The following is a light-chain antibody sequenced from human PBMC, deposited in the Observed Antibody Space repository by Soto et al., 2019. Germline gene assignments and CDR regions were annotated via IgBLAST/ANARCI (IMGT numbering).Light chain of an antibody. CDR2: GAS. CDR1: QDISNY. CDR3: QQYDNLPLT. J-gene: IGKJ4*01. Sequence: DIQMTQSPSSLSASVGDRVTITCQASQDISNYLNWYQQKPGKAPKLLIYGASNLETGVPSRFSGSGSGTDFTFTISSLQPADIATYYCQQYDNLPLTFGGGTKVEIK. V-gene: IGKV1-33*01.